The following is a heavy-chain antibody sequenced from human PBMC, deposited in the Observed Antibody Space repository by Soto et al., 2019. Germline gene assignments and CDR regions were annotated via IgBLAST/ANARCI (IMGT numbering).Heavy chain of an antibody. V-gene: IGHV4-39*01. CDR1: GGSISSSSYY. Sequence: SETLSLTCTVSGGSISSSSYYWGWIRQPPGKGLEWIGSIYYSGSTYYNPSLKSRVTISVDTSKNQFSLKLSSVTAADTALYYCAVQGYCSGGSCYSPYYYYMDVWGKGTTVTVSS. D-gene: IGHD2-15*01. CDR2: IYYSGST. CDR3: AVQGYCSGGSCYSPYYYYMDV. J-gene: IGHJ6*03.